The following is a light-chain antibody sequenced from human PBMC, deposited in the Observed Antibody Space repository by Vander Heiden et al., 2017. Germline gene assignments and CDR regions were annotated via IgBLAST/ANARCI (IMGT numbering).Light chain of an antibody. J-gene: IGKJ1*01. Sequence: DIQVTQSPSSLSASEGDRVTITCQASQDITKYISWFQQKPGKAPQLLIYDTSNLERGVPSRFSGRGSGSDFTFSISNVQPAVIATYYCQQYADLPWTFGQGTKVELK. CDR3: QQYADLPWT. V-gene: IGKV1-33*01. CDR1: QDITKY. CDR2: DTS.